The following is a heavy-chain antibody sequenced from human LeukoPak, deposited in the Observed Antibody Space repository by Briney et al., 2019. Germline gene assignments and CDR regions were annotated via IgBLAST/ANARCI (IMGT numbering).Heavy chain of an antibody. CDR3: AKGGYYYDSSAVMAAGWFDP. Sequence: ASVKVSCKASGYTFTSYDINWVRQATGQGLEWMGWMNPNSGNTGYAQKFQGRVTMTRNTSISTAYMELSSLRSEDTAVYYCAKGGYYYDSSAVMAAGWFDPWGQGTLVTVSS. CDR1: GYTFTSYD. D-gene: IGHD3-22*01. J-gene: IGHJ5*02. CDR2: MNPNSGNT. V-gene: IGHV1-8*01.